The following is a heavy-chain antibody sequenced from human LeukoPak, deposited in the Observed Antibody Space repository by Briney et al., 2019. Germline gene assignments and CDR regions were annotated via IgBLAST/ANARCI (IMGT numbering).Heavy chain of an antibody. CDR2: FDPEDGET. J-gene: IGHJ1*01. CDR3: ATGGGSGWSEYFQH. D-gene: IGHD6-19*01. V-gene: IGHV1-24*01. Sequence: GASVKVSCKASGYTFTDYYMHWVRQAPGQGLEWMGGFDPEDGETIYAQKFQGRVTMTEDTSTDTAYMELSSLRSEDTAVYYCATGGGSGWSEYFQHWGQGTLVTVSS. CDR1: GYTFTDYY.